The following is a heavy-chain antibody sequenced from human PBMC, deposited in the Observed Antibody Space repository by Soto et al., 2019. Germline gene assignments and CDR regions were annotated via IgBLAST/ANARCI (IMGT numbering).Heavy chain of an antibody. CDR3: ARDPRVETTLMAVFQG. D-gene: IGHD3-3*01. CDR1: GISFSNYG. J-gene: IGHJ1*01. CDR2: IWYDGSNK. V-gene: IGHV3-33*01. Sequence: QVQLVESGGGVVQPGRSLRLSCAGTGISFSNYGMHWVRQAPGKGLEWGALIWYDGSNKYYADSVKGRFTIYRDNSKNTLYLQMSSLRNEDTAVYYCARDPRVETTLMAVFQGWGQGTLVTVSS.